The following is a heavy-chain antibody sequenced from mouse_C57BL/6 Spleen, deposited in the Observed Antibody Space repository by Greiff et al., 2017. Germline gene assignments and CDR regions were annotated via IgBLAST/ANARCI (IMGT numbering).Heavy chain of an antibody. Sequence: VQLQQSGAELARPGASVKLSCKASGYTFTSYGISWVKQRTGQGLEWIGEIYPRSGNTYYNEKFKGKATLTADKSSSTAYMELRSLTSEDSAVYFCAREDDYDYDGGDYYAMDYWGQGTSVTVSS. CDR2: IYPRSGNT. J-gene: IGHJ4*01. V-gene: IGHV1-81*01. D-gene: IGHD2-4*01. CDR3: AREDDYDYDGGDYYAMDY. CDR1: GYTFTSYG.